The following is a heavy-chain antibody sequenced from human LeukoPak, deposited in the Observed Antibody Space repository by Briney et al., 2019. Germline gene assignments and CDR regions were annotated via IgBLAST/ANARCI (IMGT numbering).Heavy chain of an antibody. CDR2: ISYDGSNK. J-gene: IGHJ6*02. CDR3: GEREEETCYGMDV. CDR1: GFTFNIYS. D-gene: IGHD1-26*01. V-gene: IGHV3-30-3*01. Sequence: GRSLRLSCAASGFTFNIYSMRCASHPPSKGLEWVAVISYDGSNKHYAGSVKGRLTIFRDNSKNTLDLQMNSLRGEDTAVYYCGEREEETCYGMDVWGQGTTVTVSS.